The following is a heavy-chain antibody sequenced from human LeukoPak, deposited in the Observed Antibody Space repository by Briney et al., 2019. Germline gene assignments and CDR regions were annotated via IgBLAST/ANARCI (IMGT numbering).Heavy chain of an antibody. D-gene: IGHD3-10*01. J-gene: IGHJ4*02. CDR3: ARVCMVSDMFDY. Sequence: PGGSLRLSCAVSGFTFTTYGMHWVRQAPGKGLEWVALISFDGSEKYYADSVKGRFTISRDNAKNSLYLQMNSLRAEDTAVYYCARVCMVSDMFDYWGQGTLVTVSS. CDR1: GFTFTTYG. V-gene: IGHV3-30*03. CDR2: ISFDGSEK.